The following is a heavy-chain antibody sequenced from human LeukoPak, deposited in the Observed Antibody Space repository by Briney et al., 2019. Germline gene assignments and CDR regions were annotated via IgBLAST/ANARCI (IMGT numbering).Heavy chain of an antibody. V-gene: IGHV1-69*05. Sequence: VASVKVSCKASGGTFSSYAISWVRQAPGQGLEWMGGIIPIFGTANYAQKFQGRVTITTDESTSTAYMELSSLRSEDTAVYYCASSEYFRTLGDDLIPNYYYYYYMDVWGKGTTVTVSS. J-gene: IGHJ6*03. CDR2: IIPIFGTA. CDR3: ASSEYFRTLGDDLIPNYYYYYYMDV. CDR1: GGTFSSYA. D-gene: IGHD3-10*01.